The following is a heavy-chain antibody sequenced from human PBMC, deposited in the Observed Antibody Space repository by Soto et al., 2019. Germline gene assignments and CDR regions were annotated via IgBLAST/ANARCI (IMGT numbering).Heavy chain of an antibody. V-gene: IGHV4-34*01. D-gene: IGHD3-9*01. Sequence: QVQLQQWGAGPLRPLETLSLTSGVLGGPFVGFSWAWIGHPPGKGLEWIGEINDRGSINYNPSLKSRVSISVDTSKNHYSLNLRSVTAADTAVYYCARESHDILTGPPWVWYFDLWGRGTLVTVSS. CDR1: GGPFVGFS. J-gene: IGHJ2*01. CDR3: ARESHDILTGPPWVWYFDL. CDR2: INDRGSI.